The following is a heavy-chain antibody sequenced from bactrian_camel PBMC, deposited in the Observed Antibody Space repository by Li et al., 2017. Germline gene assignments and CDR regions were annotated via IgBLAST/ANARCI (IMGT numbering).Heavy chain of an antibody. CDR3: TARYEFGLGACRGVGGLGF. CDR1: GYNAVYLC. D-gene: IGHD1*01. Sequence: QLVESGGGSVQAGGSLRLSCAVSGYNAVYLCMGWFRQHPGKEREGVAVINRRGTIRYGDFVEGRFTISKVNAEKTLYLQMSSLTPGDTAMYYCTARYEFGLGACRGVGGLGFWGQGTQVTVS. V-gene: IGHV3S53*01. J-gene: IGHJ6*01. CDR2: INRRGTI.